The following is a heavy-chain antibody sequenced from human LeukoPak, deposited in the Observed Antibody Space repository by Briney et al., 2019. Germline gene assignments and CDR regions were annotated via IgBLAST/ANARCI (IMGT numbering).Heavy chain of an antibody. V-gene: IGHV3-30-3*01. D-gene: IGHD1-26*01. CDR1: GFTFSSYA. CDR2: ISYDGSNK. CDR3: ARDPGWELRDYYFDY. J-gene: IGHJ4*02. Sequence: GGSLRLPCAASGFTFSSYAMHWVRQAPGKGLEWVAVISYDGSNKYYADSVKGRFTISRDNSKNTLYLQMNSLRAEDTAVYYCARDPGWELRDYYFDYWGQGTLVTVSS.